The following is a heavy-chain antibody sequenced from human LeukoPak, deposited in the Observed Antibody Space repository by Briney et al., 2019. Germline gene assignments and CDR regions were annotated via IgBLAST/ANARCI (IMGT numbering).Heavy chain of an antibody. CDR1: GGSISSSGYY. D-gene: IGHD4-23*01. CDR2: IYYSGST. Sequence: SETLSHTCSVSGGSISSSGYYWGWIRQPPGKGLEWIGSIYYSGSTYYNPSLKSRVTISVDTSKNQFSLKLSSVTAADTAVYYCARHLRSQYGGDAFDIWGQGTMVTVSS. J-gene: IGHJ3*02. CDR3: ARHLRSQYGGDAFDI. V-gene: IGHV4-39*01.